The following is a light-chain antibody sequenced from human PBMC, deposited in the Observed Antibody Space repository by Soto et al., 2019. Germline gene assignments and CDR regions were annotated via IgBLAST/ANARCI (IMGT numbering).Light chain of an antibody. Sequence: QSALTQPASVSGSPGQSITISCTGSSSDVGSYNYVSWYQQHPGKGHKLMIYDVTHRHSWVSDRFSGSKSGNTASLTIPGLQAEDEADYYCGSYTHWRTFLFGGGTKLTVL. CDR2: DVT. CDR3: GSYTHWRTFL. CDR1: SSDVGSYNY. J-gene: IGLJ2*01. V-gene: IGLV2-14*03.